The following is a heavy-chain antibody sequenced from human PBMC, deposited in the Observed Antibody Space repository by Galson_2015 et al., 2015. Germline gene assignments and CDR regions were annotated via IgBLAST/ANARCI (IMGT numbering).Heavy chain of an antibody. CDR2: ISASSTTK. CDR1: GFTFSDYY. V-gene: IGHV3-11*01. Sequence: SLRLSCAASGFTFSDYYMSWIRQAPGKGLEWVSYISASSTTKYYAGSAKGRFTISRDNAKNSLYLQMKSLRAEDTAVYYCARSLYWNHAGDVDYWGQGTLVTVSS. CDR3: ARSLYWNHAGDVDY. D-gene: IGHD2-8*02. J-gene: IGHJ4*02.